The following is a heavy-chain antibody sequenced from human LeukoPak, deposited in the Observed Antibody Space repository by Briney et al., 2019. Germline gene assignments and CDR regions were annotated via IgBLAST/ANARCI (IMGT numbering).Heavy chain of an antibody. J-gene: IGHJ4*02. V-gene: IGHV4-30-2*01. CDR3: ARVGYGYFDY. CDR2: IYHSGST. D-gene: IGHD5-18*01. Sequence: SETLSLTCAVSGGSISRGGYSWNWIRQPPGKGLEWIGYIYHSGSTYYNPSLKSRVTISVDRSKNQFSLKLSSVTAADTAVYYCARVGYGYFDYWGQGTLVTVSS. CDR1: GGSISRGGYS.